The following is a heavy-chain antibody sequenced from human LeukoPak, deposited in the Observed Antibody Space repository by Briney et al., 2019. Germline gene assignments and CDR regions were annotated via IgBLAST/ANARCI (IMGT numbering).Heavy chain of an antibody. CDR3: AKFFTGEYVRAFDV. CDR1: GFTFSSYA. D-gene: IGHD3-10*02. J-gene: IGHJ3*01. Sequence: PGGSLRLSCAASGFTFSSYAMHWVRQAPGKGLEWVAVISYDGSNKYNADSVKGRSTISRDNSKNTLYLQMNSLRADDTAVYYCAKFFTGEYVRAFDVWGQGTMVTVSS. CDR2: ISYDGSNK. V-gene: IGHV3-30*18.